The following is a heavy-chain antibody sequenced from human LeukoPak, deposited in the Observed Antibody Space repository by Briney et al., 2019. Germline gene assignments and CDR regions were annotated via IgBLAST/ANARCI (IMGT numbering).Heavy chain of an antibody. CDR3: AGPMVRGVIITGDFDY. J-gene: IGHJ4*02. Sequence: GGSLRLSCAASGFTFSSYSMNWVRQAPGKGLEWVSSISSSSSYIYYADSVKGRFTISRDNAKNSLYLQMNSLRAEDTAVYYCAGPMVRGVIITGDFDYWGQGTLVTVSS. CDR1: GFTFSSYS. CDR2: ISSSSSYI. D-gene: IGHD3-10*01. V-gene: IGHV3-21*01.